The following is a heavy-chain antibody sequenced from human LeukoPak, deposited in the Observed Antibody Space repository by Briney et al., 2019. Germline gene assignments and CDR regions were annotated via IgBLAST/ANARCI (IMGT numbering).Heavy chain of an antibody. Sequence: ASVKVSCKASGYTFTSYGISWVRQAPGQGLEWMAWISAYNGNTNYAQKLQGRVTMTTDTSTSTAYMELRSLRSDDTAVYYCAREEGDITMVRGVIITGYYYYGMDVWGQGTTVTVSS. J-gene: IGHJ6*02. CDR3: AREEGDITMVRGVIITGYYYYGMDV. D-gene: IGHD3-10*01. V-gene: IGHV1-18*01. CDR1: GYTFTSYG. CDR2: ISAYNGNT.